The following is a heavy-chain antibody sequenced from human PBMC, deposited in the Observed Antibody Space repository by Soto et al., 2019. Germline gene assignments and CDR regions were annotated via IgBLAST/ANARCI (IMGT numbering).Heavy chain of an antibody. V-gene: IGHV3-7*05. J-gene: IGHJ3*02. D-gene: IGHD6-13*01. CDR3: ARDVSPGSSSLYLDAFDI. Sequence: EVQLVESGGDLVQPGGSLRLSCAASGFSFGSSWMTWVRQAPGKGLEWVANIKKDGSKINYLDSVRGRFTVSRDNAKNSLGLEMNSLRAADTALYYCARDVSPGSSSLYLDAFDIWGPGTMVTVSS. CDR1: GFSFGSSW. CDR2: IKKDGSKI.